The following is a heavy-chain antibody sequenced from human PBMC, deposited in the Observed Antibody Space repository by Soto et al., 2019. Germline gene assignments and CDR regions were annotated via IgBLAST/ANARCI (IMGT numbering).Heavy chain of an antibody. CDR2: ISYDGSNK. D-gene: IGHD3-22*01. CDR3: ARDLRSATYYYDSSGYYGDY. J-gene: IGHJ4*02. Sequence: GGSLRLSCAASGFTFSSYAMHWVRQAPGKRLEWVAVISYDGSNKYYADSVKGRFTISRDNSKNTLYLQMNSLRAEDTAVYYCARDLRSATYYYDSSGYYGDYWGQGTLVTVSS. V-gene: IGHV3-30-3*01. CDR1: GFTFSSYA.